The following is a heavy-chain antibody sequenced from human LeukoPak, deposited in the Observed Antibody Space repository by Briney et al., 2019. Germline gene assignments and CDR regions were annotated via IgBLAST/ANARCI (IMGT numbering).Heavy chain of an antibody. CDR1: GGTFSSTT. D-gene: IGHD2-21*02. Sequence: SVKVSCKASGGTFSSTTINWVRQAPGQGLEWMGGITPIFRTPNCAQKFQGRVTITAVESMSTAYMELSGLRSEDTAVYYCARGWLAETTVVTPYNYWGQGTLVTVSS. CDR2: ITPIFRTP. V-gene: IGHV1-69*13. J-gene: IGHJ4*02. CDR3: ARGWLAETTVVTPYNY.